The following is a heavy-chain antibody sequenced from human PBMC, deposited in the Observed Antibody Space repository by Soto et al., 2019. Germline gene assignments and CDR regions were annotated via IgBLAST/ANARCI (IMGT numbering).Heavy chain of an antibody. CDR1: GGTFSSYA. J-gene: IGHJ4*02. D-gene: IGHD6-13*01. CDR2: IIPIFGTA. V-gene: IGHV1-69*12. Sequence: QVQLVQSGAEVKKPGSSVKVSCKASGGTFSSYAISWVRQAPGQGLEWMGGIIPIFGTANYAQKFQGRVTITADESTSTACMELSSLRSEDTAVYYCASRAGHSSSWYQPWSHWGQGTLVTVSS. CDR3: ASRAGHSSSWYQPWSH.